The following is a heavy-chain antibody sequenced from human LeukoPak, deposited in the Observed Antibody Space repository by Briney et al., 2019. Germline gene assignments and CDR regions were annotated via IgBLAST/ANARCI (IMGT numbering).Heavy chain of an antibody. J-gene: IGHJ4*02. Sequence: ASGTVSCKPSGYTFTVYAIIWVRQAPGQGLEGMGWISTDTGNPTYVQDFTGRFVFSMDPSVTTAHLQISSLKAEDTPVYYRARRGKSFDFWAQGTLDTVSS. CDR1: GYTFTVYA. CDR2: ISTDTGNP. D-gene: IGHD3-3*01. V-gene: IGHV7-4-1*02. CDR3: ARRGKSFDF.